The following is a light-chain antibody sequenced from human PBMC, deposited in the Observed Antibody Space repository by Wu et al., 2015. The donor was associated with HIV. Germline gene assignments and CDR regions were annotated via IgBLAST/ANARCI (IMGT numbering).Light chain of an antibody. V-gene: IGKV1-6*02. CDR3: LQDYSSPFT. Sequence: AIEMIQSPASLSASPGDSVTILCRASQGIKKNLSWYQEKPGKAPKLLIFAASSSQSGVSSKFTGSGSGTEFTLTIINLQPEDVATYYCLQDYSSPFTFGQGTKV. J-gene: IGKJ3*01. CDR1: QGIKKN. CDR2: AAS.